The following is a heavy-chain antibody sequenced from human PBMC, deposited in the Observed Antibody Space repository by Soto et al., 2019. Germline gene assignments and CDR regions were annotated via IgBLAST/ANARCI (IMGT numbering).Heavy chain of an antibody. V-gene: IGHV5-10-1*01. CDR3: ARHMIVVVKYYYGMDV. D-gene: IGHD3-22*01. CDR1: GYSFTSYW. CDR2: IDPSDSYT. Sequence: PXESLKISRKGSGYSFTSYWISLVRQMPGKGLEWMGRIDPSDSYTSYSPSFQGHVTISADKSISTAYLQWSSLKASDTAMYYCARHMIVVVKYYYGMDVWGQGTTVTVSS. J-gene: IGHJ6*02.